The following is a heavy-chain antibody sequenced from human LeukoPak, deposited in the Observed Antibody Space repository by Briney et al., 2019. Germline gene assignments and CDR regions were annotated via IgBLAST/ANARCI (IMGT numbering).Heavy chain of an antibody. CDR1: GYSISSGYY. CDR2: GYHSGST. Sequence: PSGTLSLTCVVSGYSISSGYYWGWIRQPPGKGLEWIGSGYHSGSTYYNPSLKSPVTISVDTSKNQFSLKLSSVTAADTAVYYCARQAPMAPDFDYWGQGTLVTVSS. V-gene: IGHV4-38-2*01. CDR3: ARQAPMAPDFDY. D-gene: IGHD3-10*01. J-gene: IGHJ4*02.